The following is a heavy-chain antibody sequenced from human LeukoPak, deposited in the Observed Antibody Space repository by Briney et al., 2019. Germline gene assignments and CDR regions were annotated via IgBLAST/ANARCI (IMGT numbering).Heavy chain of an antibody. CDR2: IYYSGRT. V-gene: IGHV4-39*01. J-gene: IGHJ1*01. D-gene: IGHD3-22*01. Sequence: PGGSLRLSCAASGFTFSSYAMSWVRQAPGKGLEWIGTIYYSGRTYYSPSLKSRATMSVDTSKNQFSLNLRSVTAADTATFYCARRRYFDGSGYLEWGQGTLLSVSS. CDR3: ARRRYFDGSGYLE. CDR1: GFTFSSYA.